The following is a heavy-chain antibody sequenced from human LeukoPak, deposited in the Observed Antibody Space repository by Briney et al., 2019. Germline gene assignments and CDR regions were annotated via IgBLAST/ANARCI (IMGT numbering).Heavy chain of an antibody. Sequence: PGGSLRLSCAASGFTFSNYGMTWVRQAPGKGLEWVSAISGNGGSTYYADSVKGRFTISRDNSKSTLYLQMNNLRAEDTAVYYCAKDIAFPSGYWGQGTLVTVSS. J-gene: IGHJ4*02. D-gene: IGHD3-10*01. V-gene: IGHV3-23*01. CDR2: ISGNGGST. CDR1: GFTFSNYG. CDR3: AKDIAFPSGY.